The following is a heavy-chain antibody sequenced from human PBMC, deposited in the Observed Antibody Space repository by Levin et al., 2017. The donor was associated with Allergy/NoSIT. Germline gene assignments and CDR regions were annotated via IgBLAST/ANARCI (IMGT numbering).Heavy chain of an antibody. CDR3: ARLSLNAFDI. V-gene: IGHV3-21*01. J-gene: IGHJ3*02. D-gene: IGHD2-8*01. Sequence: GGSLRLSCAASGFTFSDYSMNWVRQAPGKGLEWVSSISTSSNYIYSADSVKGRFSISRDNAKNSLFLQMSSLRAEDTAVYYCARLSLNAFDIWGQGTMVTVSS. CDR1: GFTFSDYS. CDR2: ISTSSNYI.